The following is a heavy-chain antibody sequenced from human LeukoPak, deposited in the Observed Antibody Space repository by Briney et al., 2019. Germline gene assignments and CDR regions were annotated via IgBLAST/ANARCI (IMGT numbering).Heavy chain of an antibody. D-gene: IGHD3/OR15-3a*01. CDR3: TKGDWADY. V-gene: IGHV3-23*01. CDR1: GFTFSTFA. Sequence: GGSLRLSCAASGFTFSTFAMTWVRQAPGKGLEWVSGISGSGDINYADSVKGGFTISRDNSKDTLYLQMNSLRAEDTAVYYCTKGDWADYWGQGTLVTVSS. CDR2: ISGSGDI. J-gene: IGHJ4*02.